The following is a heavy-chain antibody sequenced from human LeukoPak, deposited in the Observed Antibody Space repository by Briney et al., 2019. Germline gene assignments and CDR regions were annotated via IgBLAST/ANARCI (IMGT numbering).Heavy chain of an antibody. CDR3: TTDLTVLLWFGESPPGDY. V-gene: IGHV3-15*01. CDR1: GFTFSNAW. D-gene: IGHD3-10*01. Sequence: GGSLRLSCAASGFTFSNAWMSWVRQAPGKGLEWVGRIKSKTDGGTTDYAAPVKGRFTISRDDSKNTRYLQMNSLKTEDTAVYYCTTDLTVLLWFGESPPGDYWGQGTLVTVSS. CDR2: IKSKTDGGTT. J-gene: IGHJ4*02.